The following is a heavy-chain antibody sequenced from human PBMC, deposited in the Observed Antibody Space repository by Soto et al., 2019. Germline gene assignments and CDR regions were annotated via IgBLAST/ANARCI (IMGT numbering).Heavy chain of an antibody. CDR2: INAGNGNT. CDR3: ASAGTAATETNFFDY. J-gene: IGHJ4*02. D-gene: IGHD6-25*01. V-gene: IGHV1-3*01. CDR1: GYTFTDYA. Sequence: QVHLVQSGAEVKKPGASVKVSCKASGYTFTDYAMHWVRQAPGQGLEWMGWINAGNGNTKYSQKFQGRVTLNRDTSARTAYMELSGLRSEDTAVYYCASAGTAATETNFFDYWGQGTLVTVSS.